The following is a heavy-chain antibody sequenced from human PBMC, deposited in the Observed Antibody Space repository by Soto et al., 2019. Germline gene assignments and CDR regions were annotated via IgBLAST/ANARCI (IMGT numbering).Heavy chain of an antibody. J-gene: IGHJ6*02. CDR3: AKDVDHQYGMDV. D-gene: IGHD2-2*01. CDR1: GFTFEDYA. V-gene: IGHV3-9*01. CDR2: ISWNSLSI. Sequence: EVQLVESGGGLVQPGRSLRLSCVASGFTFEDYAMHWVRQVPGKGLEWVSGISWNSLSIGYADSVKGRFIISRDNAHNSLHLLMNGLRPEDTALYYCAKDVDHQYGMDVWGQGTTVTVSS.